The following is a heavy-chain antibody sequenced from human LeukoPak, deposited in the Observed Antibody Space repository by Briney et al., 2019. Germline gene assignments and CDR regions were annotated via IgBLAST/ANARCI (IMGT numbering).Heavy chain of an antibody. J-gene: IGHJ4*02. CDR2: IYYSGST. CDR1: GFTISSYY. CDR3: ARGVEYSSSSGLGY. Sequence: AETLSLSCAASGFTISSYYWSWIRQPPGKGLEWIGYIYYSGSTNYNPSHKRLVTISVDTSKNQFSQKLSSVTAADTAVYYCARGVEYSSSSGLGYWGQGTLVTVS. V-gene: IGHV4-59*01. D-gene: IGHD6-6*01.